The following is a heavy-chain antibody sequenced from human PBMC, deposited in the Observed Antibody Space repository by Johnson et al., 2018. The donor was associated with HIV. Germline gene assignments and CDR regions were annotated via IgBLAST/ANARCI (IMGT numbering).Heavy chain of an antibody. J-gene: IGHJ3*02. CDR2: ISYDGSNK. D-gene: IGHD3-3*01. V-gene: IGHV3-30*03. Sequence: QVQLVESGGGVVQPGKSLRLSCVASGFSFSSYGMHWVRQAPGKGLEWVALISYDGSNKYFADSVKGRFTISRDNLNNTLYLQMNSLRTEDTAVYYCARGRTQFLEGGAFDIWGQGTMVIVSS. CDR3: ARGRTQFLEGGAFDI. CDR1: GFSFSSYG.